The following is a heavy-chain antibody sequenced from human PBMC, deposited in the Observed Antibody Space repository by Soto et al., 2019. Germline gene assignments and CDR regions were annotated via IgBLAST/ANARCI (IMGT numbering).Heavy chain of an antibody. D-gene: IGHD3-9*01. CDR3: ARAPWYYNPLTGYSSAGLDV. J-gene: IGHJ6*02. CDR2: LYNSAST. CDR1: GGSISRYY. V-gene: IGHV4-59*01. Sequence: QVQLQESGPGLVKPSETLSLTCTVSGGSISRYYWSCIRQAPGKGLEWIGYLYNSASTTYNPSLKGRVTISVDTSKNQVSLRLSSVTAADTAVYYCARAPWYYNPLTGYSSAGLDVWGQGTTVTVSS.